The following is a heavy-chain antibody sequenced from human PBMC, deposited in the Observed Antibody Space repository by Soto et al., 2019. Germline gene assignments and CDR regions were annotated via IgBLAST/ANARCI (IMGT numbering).Heavy chain of an antibody. V-gene: IGHV4-31*03. Sequence: SETLSLTCTVSGGSISSGGYYWSWIRQHPGKGLEWIGYIYYSESTYYNPSLKSRVTISVDTSKNQFSLKLSSVTAADTAVYYCARVWIAAAGSYMDVWGKGTTVTVSS. D-gene: IGHD6-13*01. CDR1: GGSISSGGYY. J-gene: IGHJ6*03. CDR3: ARVWIAAAGSYMDV. CDR2: IYYSEST.